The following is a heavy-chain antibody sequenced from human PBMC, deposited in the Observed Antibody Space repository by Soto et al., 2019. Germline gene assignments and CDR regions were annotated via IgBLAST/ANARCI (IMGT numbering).Heavy chain of an antibody. CDR2: IYYSGST. CDR3: ARDGSRGYFPGY. Sequence: SETLSLTCTVSGGSISSYYWSWIRQPPGKGLEWIGYIYYSGSTNYNPSLKSRVTISVDTSKNQFSLKLSSVTAADTAVYYCARDGSRGYFPGYCGQGTLVTVSS. V-gene: IGHV4-59*01. D-gene: IGHD3-22*01. J-gene: IGHJ4*02. CDR1: GGSISSYY.